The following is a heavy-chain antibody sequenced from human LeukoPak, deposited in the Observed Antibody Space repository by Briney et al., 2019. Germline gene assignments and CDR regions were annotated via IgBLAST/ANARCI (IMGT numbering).Heavy chain of an antibody. V-gene: IGHV5-51*01. Sequence: GESLKISCMGSGYSFTSHWIAWVRQMPGKGLEWMGVIYPGDSDTRYNPSFQGQVTISADKSISTAYLQWSSLKASDTAMYYCARRGYSREYFDDWGQGTLVTVSS. CDR3: ARRGYSREYFDD. D-gene: IGHD6-13*01. CDR1: GYSFTSHW. CDR2: IYPGDSDT. J-gene: IGHJ4*02.